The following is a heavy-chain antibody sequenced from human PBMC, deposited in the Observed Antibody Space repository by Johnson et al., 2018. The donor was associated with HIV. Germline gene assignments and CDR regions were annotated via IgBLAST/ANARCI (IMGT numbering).Heavy chain of an antibody. V-gene: IGHV3-30-3*01. CDR2: ISYDGSNK. Sequence: QVQLVESGGGVVQPGRSLRLSCAASGFTFSSYAVHWVRQAPGKGLEWVAVISYDGSNKYYADSVKGRFTISRDNSKNTLHLQMNSLSAEDTAVYYCARRGVGATIDDAFDIWGQGTMVTVSS. D-gene: IGHD1-26*01. J-gene: IGHJ3*02. CDR3: ARRGVGATIDDAFDI. CDR1: GFTFSSYA.